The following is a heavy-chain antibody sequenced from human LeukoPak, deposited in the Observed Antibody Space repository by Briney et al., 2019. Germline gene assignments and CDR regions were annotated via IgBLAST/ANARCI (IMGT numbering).Heavy chain of an antibody. J-gene: IGHJ3*02. Sequence: SETLSLTCTVSGYSISSGYYWGWIRQPPGKGLEWIGSIYHSGSTYYNPSLKSRVTISVDTSKNQFSLKLSSVTAADTAVYYCARGGYYRPTGAFDIWGQGTVVTVSS. CDR2: IYHSGST. D-gene: IGHD3-10*01. CDR3: ARGGYYRPTGAFDI. CDR1: GYSISSGYY. V-gene: IGHV4-38-2*02.